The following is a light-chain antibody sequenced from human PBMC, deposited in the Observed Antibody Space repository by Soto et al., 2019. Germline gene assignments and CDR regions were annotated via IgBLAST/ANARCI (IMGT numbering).Light chain of an antibody. Sequence: IQVTQSPSSLSASVGDRVTITCRASQNIFTYLNWYQQRPGKAPNLLIYTTSNLQSGVPSRFSGSGSGTDFTLTISSLQPEDFATYYCQHSYSSPTFGRGTKVEIK. CDR1: QNIFTY. V-gene: IGKV1-39*01. J-gene: IGKJ2*01. CDR2: TTS. CDR3: QHSYSSPT.